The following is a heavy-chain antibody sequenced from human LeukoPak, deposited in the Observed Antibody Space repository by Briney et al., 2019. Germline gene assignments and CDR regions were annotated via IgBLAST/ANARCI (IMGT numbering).Heavy chain of an antibody. V-gene: IGHV6-1*01. CDR3: ATNQGGKDYDSSGYPLLDAFDI. J-gene: IGHJ3*02. D-gene: IGHD3-22*01. Sequence: SQTLSLTCAISGDSVSSNSAAWNWIRQSPSRGLEWLGRTYYRSKWYNDYAVSVKSRITINPDTSKNQFSLQLNSVTPEDTAVYYCATNQGGKDYDSSGYPLLDAFDIWGQGTMVTVSS. CDR1: GDSVSSNSAA. CDR2: TYYRSKWYN.